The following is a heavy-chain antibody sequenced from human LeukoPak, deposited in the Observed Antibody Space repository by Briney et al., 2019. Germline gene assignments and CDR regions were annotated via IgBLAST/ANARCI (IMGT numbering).Heavy chain of an antibody. V-gene: IGHV1-69*05. J-gene: IGHJ6*03. D-gene: IGHD6-13*01. CDR3: ASYRSSSWYNGEANYYYCYMDV. CDR1: GGTFSSYA. CDR2: FIPIFGTA. Sequence: SVKVSCXASGGTFSSYAISWVRQAPGQGLEWMGGFIPIFGTANYAQKFQGRVTITTDESTSTAYMELSSLRSEDTAVYYCASYRSSSWYNGEANYYYCYMDVWGKGTTVTVSS.